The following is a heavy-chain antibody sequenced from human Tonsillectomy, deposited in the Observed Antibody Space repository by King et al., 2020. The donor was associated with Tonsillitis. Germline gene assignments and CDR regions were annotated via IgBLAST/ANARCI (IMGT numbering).Heavy chain of an antibody. D-gene: IGHD3-10*01. V-gene: IGHV5-10-1*03. J-gene: IGHJ6*02. Sequence: VQLVESGAEVKKPGESLRISCKASGYRFTTYWISWVRQMPGKGLEWMGRIDPSDSYTNYSPSFQGHVTISADKSISTAYLQWSSLKASDTAMYYCARVGGSWYDPIDYYYYGMDVWGQGTPVTVSS. CDR3: ARVGGSWYDPIDYYYYGMDV. CDR2: IDPSDSYT. CDR1: GYRFTTYW.